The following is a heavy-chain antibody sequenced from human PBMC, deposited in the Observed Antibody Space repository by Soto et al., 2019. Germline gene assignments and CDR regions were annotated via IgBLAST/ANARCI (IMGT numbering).Heavy chain of an antibody. CDR3: ARGLFLDY. D-gene: IGHD3-3*01. Sequence: EVQLVESGGGLVQPGGSLRLSCATSGFTFSNYWMHWVRQAPGKGPVWVSRINEDESNTNYADSVKGRFTISRDNAKYTLYLQMNSLRAEATAVYYCARGLFLDYWGQGTRVTVSS. CDR2: INEDESNT. V-gene: IGHV3-74*01. J-gene: IGHJ4*02. CDR1: GFTFSNYW.